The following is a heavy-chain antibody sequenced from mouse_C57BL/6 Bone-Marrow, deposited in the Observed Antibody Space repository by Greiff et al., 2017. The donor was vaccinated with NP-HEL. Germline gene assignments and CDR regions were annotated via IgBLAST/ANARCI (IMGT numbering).Heavy chain of an antibody. CDR3: ARHPFITTVVADAMDY. D-gene: IGHD1-1*01. J-gene: IGHJ4*01. CDR1: GFTFSSYG. CDR2: ISSGGSYT. Sequence: EVQVVESGGDLVKPGGSLKLSCAASGFTFSSYGMSWVRQTPDERLEWVATISSGGSYTYYPDSVKGRFTISRDNAKNTLYLQMSSLKSEDTAMYYCARHPFITTVVADAMDYWGQGTSVTVSS. V-gene: IGHV5-6*01.